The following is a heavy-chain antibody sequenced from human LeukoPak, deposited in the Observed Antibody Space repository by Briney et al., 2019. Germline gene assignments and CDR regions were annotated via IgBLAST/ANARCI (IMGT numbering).Heavy chain of an antibody. CDR2: IYYTGST. CDR1: GGSFSSFY. D-gene: IGHD2-8*01. J-gene: IGHJ5*01. Sequence: SETLSLTCTVSGGSFSSFYWSWVRQPPGKGLEWVGYIYYTGSTNYNSSLKSRVTISVDTSKNQFSLNLSSVTAADTAMYYCARAVLATKSEHWFDFWGQGTLVTVSS. V-gene: IGHV4-59*01. CDR3: ARAVLATKSEHWFDF.